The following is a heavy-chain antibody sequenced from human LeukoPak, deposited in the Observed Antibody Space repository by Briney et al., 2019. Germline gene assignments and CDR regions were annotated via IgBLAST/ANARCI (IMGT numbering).Heavy chain of an antibody. Sequence: GGSLRLSCPAFGFAFSKYGMHWVRQAPGKGLEWVAFLRYDGLNKYYADSVKGRFTISRDNCENTASLQMNSLRPVDTAVYFCANQGWDTVTAYYYCDYCMDVWGRGTTVCVSS. CDR2: LRYDGLNK. CDR1: GFAFSKYG. J-gene: IGHJ6*03. V-gene: IGHV3-30*02. CDR3: ANQGWDTVTAYYYCDYCMDV. D-gene: IGHD5-18*01.